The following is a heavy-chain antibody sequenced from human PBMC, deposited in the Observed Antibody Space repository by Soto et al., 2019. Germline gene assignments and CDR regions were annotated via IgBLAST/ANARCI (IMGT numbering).Heavy chain of an antibody. J-gene: IGHJ4*02. V-gene: IGHV3-33*01. CDR1: GFTFRSYG. Sequence: QVQLVESGGGVVQPGRSLRLSCAASGFTFRSYGMHWVRQAPGKGLEWVAVVWYDGSNEYYADSVKGRFTISRDNSNNTLFLQMNSLRAEDTAVYYCTRDQGNDSSGFGIDHWGQGILVTVSS. CDR3: TRDQGNDSSGFGIDH. D-gene: IGHD3-22*01. CDR2: VWYDGSNE.